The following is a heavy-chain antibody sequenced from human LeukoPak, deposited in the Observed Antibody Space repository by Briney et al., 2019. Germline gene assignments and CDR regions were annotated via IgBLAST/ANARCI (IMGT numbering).Heavy chain of an antibody. CDR2: IIPIFDTA. J-gene: IGHJ4*02. V-gene: IGHV1-69*13. CDR3: ARALELEQYYFDY. CDR1: GGSLSSYA. D-gene: IGHD1/OR15-1a*01. Sequence: SVKVSCKASGGSLSSYAISWVRQAPGQGLEWMGGIIPIFDTANYAQKFQGRVTITADESTSTAYMELSSLRSEDTAVYYCARALELEQYYFDYWGQGTLVTVSS.